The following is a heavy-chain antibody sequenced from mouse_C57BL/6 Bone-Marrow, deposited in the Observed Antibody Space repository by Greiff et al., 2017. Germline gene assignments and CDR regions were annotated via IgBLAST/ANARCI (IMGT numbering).Heavy chain of an antibody. CDR2: IHPNSGST. CDR3: AREGIYSEAD. J-gene: IGHJ3*01. D-gene: IGHD2-1*01. CDR1: GYTFTSYW. Sequence: QVQLQQPGAELVKPGASVKLSCKASGYTFTSYWMHWVKQRPGQGLEWIGMIHPNSGSTNYNEKFKSKATLTVDKSSSTAYMQLSSLTAEDSAVYYCAREGIYSEADWGQGTLVTVSA. V-gene: IGHV1-64*01.